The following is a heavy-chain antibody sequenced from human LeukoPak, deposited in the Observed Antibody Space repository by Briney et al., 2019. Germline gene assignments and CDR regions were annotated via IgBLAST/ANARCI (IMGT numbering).Heavy chain of an antibody. CDR1: GFTFRSYA. J-gene: IGHJ4*02. V-gene: IGHV3-30*04. CDR2: ISYDGSIK. Sequence: QPGGSLRLSCAASGFTFRSYAMHWVRQTPGKGVVWVALISYDGSIKSYADSVKGRFTISRDNSKNTLYVQMNSLRTDDTAVYYCARGAYSSGWTTFDYWGQGILVTVSS. D-gene: IGHD6-19*01. CDR3: ARGAYSSGWTTFDY.